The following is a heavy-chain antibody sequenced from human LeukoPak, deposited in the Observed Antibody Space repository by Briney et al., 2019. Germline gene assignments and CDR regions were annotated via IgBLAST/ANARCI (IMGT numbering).Heavy chain of an antibody. D-gene: IGHD3-16*01. CDR3: AREFELTYYFDY. Sequence: GGSLRLSCAASRFTFSSYAMHWVRQAPGKGLEWVAAISYDGSNEDYADSVKGRFTVSRDNSKNTLNLQMNSLRAEDTAVYYCAREFELTYYFDYWGQGTLVTVSS. CDR2: ISYDGSNE. CDR1: RFTFSSYA. V-gene: IGHV3-30-3*01. J-gene: IGHJ4*02.